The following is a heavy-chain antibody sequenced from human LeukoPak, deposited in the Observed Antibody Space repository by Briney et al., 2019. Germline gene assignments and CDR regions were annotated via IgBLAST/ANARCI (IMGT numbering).Heavy chain of an antibody. CDR3: ARGWTGPDY. J-gene: IGHJ4*02. CDR1: GVSISSGDYY. V-gene: IGHV4-30-4*02. D-gene: IGHD2-15*01. Sequence: PSETLSLTCTVSGVSISSGDYYWSWTRQPPGKGLESIGNIYYSGSTYYNPAINRLIIISVDTSKNQFSLKLSPVTAADTSVYYCARGWTGPDYWGQGTLVTVSS. CDR2: IYYSGST.